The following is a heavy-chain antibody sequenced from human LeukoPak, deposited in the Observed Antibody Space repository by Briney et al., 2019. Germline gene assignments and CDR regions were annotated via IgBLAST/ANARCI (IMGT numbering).Heavy chain of an antibody. Sequence: ASVKVSCKASGYTFTGYYMHWVRQAPGQGLEWMGWINPNSGGTNYAQKFQGWVTMTRDTSISTAYMEPSRLRSDDTAVYYCARAGIAAAGTGGDAFDIWGQGTMVTVSS. CDR2: INPNSGGT. CDR1: GYTFTGYY. CDR3: ARAGIAAAGTGGDAFDI. J-gene: IGHJ3*02. D-gene: IGHD6-13*01. V-gene: IGHV1-2*04.